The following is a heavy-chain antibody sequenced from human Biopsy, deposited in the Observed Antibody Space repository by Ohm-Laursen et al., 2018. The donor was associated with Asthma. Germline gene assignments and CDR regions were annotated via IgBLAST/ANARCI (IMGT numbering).Heavy chain of an antibody. J-gene: IGHJ3*02. CDR3: AKERYYDFWSGYPI. D-gene: IGHD3-3*01. Sequence: SLRLSCAASGFTFSSYGMHWVRQAPGKGLEWVAVIWYDGSNKYYADSVKGRFTISRDNSKNTLYLQMNSLRAENTAVYYCAKERYYDFWSGYPIWGQGTMVTVSS. CDR1: GFTFSSYG. CDR2: IWYDGSNK. V-gene: IGHV3-30*18.